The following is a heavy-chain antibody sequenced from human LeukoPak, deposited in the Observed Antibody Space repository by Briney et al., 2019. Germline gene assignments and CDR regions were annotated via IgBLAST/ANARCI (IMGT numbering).Heavy chain of an antibody. CDR1: GFTFSHYG. CDR3: AKDAQRGFDYSNSLEY. CDR2: IWSDGTNQ. D-gene: IGHD4-11*01. J-gene: IGHJ4*02. Sequence: PGRSLRLSCAASGFTFSHYGFRWVRQAPGKGLEWVAVIWSDGTNQFYAGSVKGRFTISRDYSQKTVYLEMHSLRTEDTAMYYCAKDAQRGFDYSNSLEYWGPGTLVTVSS. V-gene: IGHV3-33*06.